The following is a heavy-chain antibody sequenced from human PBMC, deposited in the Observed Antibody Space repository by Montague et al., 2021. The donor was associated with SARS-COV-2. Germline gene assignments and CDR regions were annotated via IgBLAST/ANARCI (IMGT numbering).Heavy chain of an antibody. V-gene: IGHV4-59*01. CDR1: GGSISSYY. CDR3: ARAQNTCFIANCVNYFDF. Sequence: SETLSLTCTVSGGSISSYYWSWIRQPPGKGLEWIGYIYYTGSTKYNPPLKSRVTMSLDRPTNRFSLGLNSVTAADTAMYYCARAQNTCFIANCVNYFDFWGLGAQVTVSS. CDR2: IYYTGST. D-gene: IGHD1-1*01. J-gene: IGHJ4*02.